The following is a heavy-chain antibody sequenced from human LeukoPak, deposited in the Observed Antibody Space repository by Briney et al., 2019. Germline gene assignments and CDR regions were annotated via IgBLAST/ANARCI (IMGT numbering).Heavy chain of an antibody. V-gene: IGHV3-74*01. J-gene: IGHJ6*02. CDR2: ISSDGSIS. Sequence: GGSLRLSCAASGFIFSNYWIVWVRQAPGSGLVWVSHISSDGSISARADSVKGRFTISRDNSKNILYLQMNSLRADDTAVYYCARGKYYGMDVWGQGTTVIVSS. CDR1: GFIFSNYW. CDR3: ARGKYYGMDV.